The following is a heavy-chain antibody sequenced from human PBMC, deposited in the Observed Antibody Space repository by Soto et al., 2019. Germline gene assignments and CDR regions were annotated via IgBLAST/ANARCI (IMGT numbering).Heavy chain of an antibody. D-gene: IGHD2-21*01. Sequence: PGGSLRLSCAASGFTFSSYAMSWVRQAPGKGLEWVSAISGRGGSTYYADSVKGRFTISRDNSKNTLYLQMNSLRAEDTAVYYCAKPSPAPTYCGGDCYYDYWGQGTLVTVSS. J-gene: IGHJ4*02. CDR3: AKPSPAPTYCGGDCYYDY. CDR1: GFTFSSYA. V-gene: IGHV3-23*01. CDR2: ISGRGGST.